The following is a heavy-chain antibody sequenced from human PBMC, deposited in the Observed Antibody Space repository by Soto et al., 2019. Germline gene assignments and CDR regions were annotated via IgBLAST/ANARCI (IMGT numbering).Heavy chain of an antibody. CDR1: GFTFSSYA. Sequence: QVQLVESGGGVVQPGRSLRLSCAASGFTFSSYAMHWVRQAPGKGLEWVAVISYDGSNKYYADSVKGRFTISRDNSKNTLYLQMNSLRAEDTAVYYCARDQAGNYYDSSGPPGYWGQGTLVTVSS. V-gene: IGHV3-30-3*01. CDR2: ISYDGSNK. CDR3: ARDQAGNYYDSSGPPGY. D-gene: IGHD3-22*01. J-gene: IGHJ4*02.